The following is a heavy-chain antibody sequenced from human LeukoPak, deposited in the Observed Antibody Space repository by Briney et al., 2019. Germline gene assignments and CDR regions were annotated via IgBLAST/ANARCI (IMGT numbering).Heavy chain of an antibody. Sequence: GGSLRLSCAASGFTFSSYSMNWVRQAPGKGLEWVSSISSSSYIYYADSVKGRFTISRDNAKNSLYLQMNSLRAEDTAVYYCAREIAVAGVDYWGQGTLVTVSS. V-gene: IGHV3-21*01. J-gene: IGHJ4*02. CDR2: ISSSSYI. CDR3: AREIAVAGVDY. D-gene: IGHD6-19*01. CDR1: GFTFSSYS.